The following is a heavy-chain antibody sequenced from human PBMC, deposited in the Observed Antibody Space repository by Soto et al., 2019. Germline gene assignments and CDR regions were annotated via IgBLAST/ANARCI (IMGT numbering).Heavy chain of an antibody. CDR2: MKADGSET. Sequence: PVGSLRLSCAASGFTFATYWMSWVRQAPGKGLEWVANMKADGSETYYVDSVKGRFTISRDNAKTSLYLQMNSLRAEDTAVYYCAKGGHIDFCGPGTLVTVSS. J-gene: IGHJ4*02. CDR1: GFTFATYW. CDR3: AKGGHIDF. V-gene: IGHV3-7*03. D-gene: IGHD3-16*01.